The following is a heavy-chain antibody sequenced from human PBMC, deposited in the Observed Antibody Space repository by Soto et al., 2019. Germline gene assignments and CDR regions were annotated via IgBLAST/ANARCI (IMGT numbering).Heavy chain of an antibody. Sequence: GGSLRLSCAASGFIFSSYAMHWVRQAPGKGLEWVAVISYDGSNKYYADSVKGRFTISRDNSKNTLYLQMNSLRAEDTAVYYCARDHFWSGYPDYYYYGLDVWGQGTTVTVSS. CDR1: GFIFSSYA. D-gene: IGHD3-3*02. CDR2: ISYDGSNK. CDR3: ARDHFWSGYPDYYYYGLDV. J-gene: IGHJ6*02. V-gene: IGHV3-30-3*01.